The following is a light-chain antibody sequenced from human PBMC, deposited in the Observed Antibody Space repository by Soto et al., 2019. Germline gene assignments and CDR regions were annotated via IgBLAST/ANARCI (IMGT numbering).Light chain of an antibody. CDR1: SGSIASNY. CDR3: QSSDSSTVV. Sequence: NFMLTQPHSVSESPGKTVTISCTRSSGSIASNYVQWYQQRPGSAPTTVIYEDNQRPSGVPDRFSGSIDSSSNSASLTISGLKTEDEADYYCQSSDSSTVVFGGGTQLTVL. J-gene: IGLJ2*01. CDR2: EDN. V-gene: IGLV6-57*04.